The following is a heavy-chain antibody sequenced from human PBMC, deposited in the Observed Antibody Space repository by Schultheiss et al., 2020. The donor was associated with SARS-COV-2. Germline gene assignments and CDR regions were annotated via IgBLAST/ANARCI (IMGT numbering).Heavy chain of an antibody. CDR2: IVVGSGNT. Sequence: VKVSCKASGFTFTSSAVQWVRQARGQRLEWIGWIVVGSGNTNYAQKFQERVTITRDMSTSTAYMELSSLRSEDTAVYYCAADPLWFRDPYYYGMDVWGQGTTVTVSS. D-gene: IGHD3-10*01. J-gene: IGHJ6*02. CDR1: GFTFTSSA. CDR3: AADPLWFRDPYYYGMDV. V-gene: IGHV1-58*01.